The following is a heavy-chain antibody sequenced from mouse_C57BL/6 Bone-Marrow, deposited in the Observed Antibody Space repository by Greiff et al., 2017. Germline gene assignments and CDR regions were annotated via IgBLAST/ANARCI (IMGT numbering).Heavy chain of an antibody. J-gene: IGHJ3*01. CDR1: GFTFSDYG. Sequence: EVKLVESGGGLVQPGGSLKLSCAASGFTFSDYGMAWVRQAPRKGPEWVAFISNLAYSIYYADTVTGRFTISRENAKNTLYLEMSRLRSEDAAMYYCSRTYYSNYVGWFAYWGQGTLVTVSA. CDR2: ISNLAYSI. D-gene: IGHD2-5*01. CDR3: SRTYYSNYVGWFAY. V-gene: IGHV5-15*01.